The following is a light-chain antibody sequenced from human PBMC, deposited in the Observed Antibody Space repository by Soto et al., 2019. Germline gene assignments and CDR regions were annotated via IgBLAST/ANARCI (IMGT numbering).Light chain of an antibody. CDR2: DVS. Sequence: LAQPASVSGSPGQAITISCSGTTSDVGAFNYVSWYQQHPGKAPKLMIYDVSNRPSGVSNRFSGSKSGNTASLTISGLRAEDEADYYCNSYTSNNTYVFGTGTKVTVL. J-gene: IGLJ1*01. CDR3: NSYTSNNTYV. V-gene: IGLV2-14*03. CDR1: TSDVGAFNY.